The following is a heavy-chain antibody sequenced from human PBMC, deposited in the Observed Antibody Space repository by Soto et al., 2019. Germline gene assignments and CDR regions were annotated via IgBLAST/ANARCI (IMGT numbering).Heavy chain of an antibody. CDR1: GGSISSSSYY. V-gene: IGHV4-39*01. J-gene: IGHJ4*02. Sequence: QMQLQESGPGLVKPSETLSLTCTVSGGSISSSSYYWGWIRQPPGQGLEWLGTIYSLGNTYYNPSLKSRVTISVDKSKSQLFLRLSSETAPDTAVYYCARQIYDISGYYYAYWGQGTLVTVSS. CDR2: IYSLGNT. D-gene: IGHD3-22*01. CDR3: ARQIYDISGYYYAY.